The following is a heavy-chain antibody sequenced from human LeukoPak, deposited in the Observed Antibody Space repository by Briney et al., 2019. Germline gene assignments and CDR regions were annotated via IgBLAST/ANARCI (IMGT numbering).Heavy chain of an antibody. CDR2: IYYSGST. CDR3: ARLPYDSSGYYVFDI. V-gene: IGHV4-59*08. Sequence: SETLSLTCTVSGGSISSYYWSWIRQPPGKGLEWIGYIYYSGSTNYNPSLKSRVTISVDTSKNQFSLELSSVTAADTAVYYCARLPYDSSGYYVFDIWGQGTMVTVSS. D-gene: IGHD3-22*01. J-gene: IGHJ3*02. CDR1: GGSISSYY.